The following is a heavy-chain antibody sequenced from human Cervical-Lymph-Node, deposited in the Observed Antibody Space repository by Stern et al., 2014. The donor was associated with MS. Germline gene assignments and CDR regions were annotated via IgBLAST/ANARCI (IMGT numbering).Heavy chain of an antibody. CDR1: GFTFSNYG. V-gene: IGHV3-30*18. J-gene: IGHJ4*02. CDR2: ISYDADVK. Sequence: VQLVQSGGGVVQPGTSLRLSCAVSGFTFSNYGMHWVRQAPGQGLEWVAGISYDADVKFYADSVKGRFTISRDTPKNTMYLQLNSLKVEDTAVYFCAKKSVGTTGTTTAFDYWGQGTLVTVSS. D-gene: IGHD1-1*01. CDR3: AKKSVGTTGTTTAFDY.